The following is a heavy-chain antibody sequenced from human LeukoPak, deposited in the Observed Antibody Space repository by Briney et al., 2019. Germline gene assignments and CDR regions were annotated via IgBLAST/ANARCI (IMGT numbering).Heavy chain of an antibody. Sequence: PGGSLRLTCAASGFTFNIYEMNWLRQAPGKGPEGISYISSSGRSIYYADSVKGRFTISRDNAKTSVYLQMNSLRVEDTAIYYCAKEDIAGNGFPFDSWGQGTMVTVSS. J-gene: IGHJ4*02. CDR1: GFTFNIYE. CDR3: AKEDIAGNGFPFDS. D-gene: IGHD5-12*01. CDR2: ISSSGRSI. V-gene: IGHV3-48*03.